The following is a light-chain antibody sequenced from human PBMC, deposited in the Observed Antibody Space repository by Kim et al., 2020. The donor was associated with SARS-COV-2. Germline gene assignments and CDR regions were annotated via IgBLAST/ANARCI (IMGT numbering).Light chain of an antibody. CDR1: RSDVDDYND. V-gene: IGLV2-14*01. Sequence: QSITISCTGTRSDVDDYNDVCCYQQQPGKDPKLMIYEVTKRPSGVSYRFSGSKSGNTASLTISGLQAEDEADSYCTSYTSSSALVVFGGGTQLTVL. CDR3: TSYTSSSALVV. J-gene: IGLJ3*02. CDR2: EVT.